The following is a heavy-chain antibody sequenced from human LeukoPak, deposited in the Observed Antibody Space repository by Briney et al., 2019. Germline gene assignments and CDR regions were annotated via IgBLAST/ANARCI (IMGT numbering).Heavy chain of an antibody. D-gene: IGHD1-1*01. CDR3: NTFRIWERLAY. CDR1: GFTFSSYA. CDR2: ISGSGGST. Sequence: GGSLRLSCAASGFTFSSYAMSWVRQAPGKGLEWVSAISGSGGSTYYADSVKGRFTISRDNSKNTLYLQMNSLRTEDTAVYYCNTFRIWERLAYWGQGALVTVSS. V-gene: IGHV3-23*01. J-gene: IGHJ4*02.